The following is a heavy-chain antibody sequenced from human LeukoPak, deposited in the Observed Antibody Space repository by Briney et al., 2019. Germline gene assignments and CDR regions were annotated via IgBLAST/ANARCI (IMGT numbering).Heavy chain of an antibody. J-gene: IGHJ4*02. CDR3: ARTYCGGDCYQYYFDY. D-gene: IGHD2-21*02. V-gene: IGHV6-1*01. CDR1: GDSVSSNSAA. CDR2: TCYRSKWYN. Sequence: SQTLSVTCAISGDSVSSNSAAWNWIRLSPSRGLEWLGRTCYRSKWYNDYAVSVKSRITINPDISKNQFSLQLNSVTPEDTAVYYCARTYCGGDCYQYYFDYWGQGTLVTVSS.